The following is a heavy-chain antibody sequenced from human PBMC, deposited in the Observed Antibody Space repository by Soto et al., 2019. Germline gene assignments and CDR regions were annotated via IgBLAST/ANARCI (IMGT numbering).Heavy chain of an antibody. Sequence: QVQLQESGPGLVKPSETLSLTCTVSGGSISSYYWSWIRQPPGKGLEWIGYIYYSGSTNYNPSLKSRVTISVDTSKNQFSLKLSSVTAADTAVYYCARESRYYDSSGYYFYYGMDVWGRGTTVTVSS. D-gene: IGHD3-22*01. CDR3: ARESRYYDSSGYYFYYGMDV. CDR2: IYYSGST. V-gene: IGHV4-59*01. CDR1: GGSISSYY. J-gene: IGHJ6*02.